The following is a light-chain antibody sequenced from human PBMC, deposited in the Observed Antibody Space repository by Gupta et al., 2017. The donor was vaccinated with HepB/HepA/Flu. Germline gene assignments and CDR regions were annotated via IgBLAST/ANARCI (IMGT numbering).Light chain of an antibody. CDR3: QQSYRTPLT. CDR2: AAS. J-gene: IGKJ3*01. Sequence: DIQMTQSPSSLSASVGDRVTITCRASQSISSYLNWYQQKPGKAPKLLIYAASSLQSGVPSRFSGSGSGTEFTLTISSLQPEDVATYYCQQSYRTPLTFGHGTKVDIK. CDR1: QSISSY. V-gene: IGKV1-39*01.